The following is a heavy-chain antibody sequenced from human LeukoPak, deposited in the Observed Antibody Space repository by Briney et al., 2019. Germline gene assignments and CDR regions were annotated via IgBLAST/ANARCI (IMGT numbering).Heavy chain of an antibody. J-gene: IGHJ3*02. CDR3: TRAIIIYGSGSYFVGPAFDI. V-gene: IGHV3-49*03. CDR1: GFTFGDYA. CDR2: IRSKAYGGTT. Sequence: PGRSLRLSCTASGFTFGDYAMSWIRQAPGKGLEWVGFIRSKAYGGTTEYAASVKGRFTISRDDSKSIAYLQMNSLKTEDTAVYYCTRAIIIYGSGSYFVGPAFDIWGQGTMVTVSS. D-gene: IGHD3-10*01.